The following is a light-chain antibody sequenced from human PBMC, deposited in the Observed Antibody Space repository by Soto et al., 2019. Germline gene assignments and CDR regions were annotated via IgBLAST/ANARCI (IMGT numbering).Light chain of an antibody. CDR2: KAS. CDR3: QQYRTYLFT. J-gene: IGKJ2*01. Sequence: DIKMTQSPSSLVASVGDRVTITCRASQSLGGWLAWYQQKPGEAPKLLIYKASTLENGVPSRFSRSGPGTEFTLTIRSLQPDDSATYFCQQYRTYLFTFGQGTKLEI. V-gene: IGKV1-5*03. CDR1: QSLGGW.